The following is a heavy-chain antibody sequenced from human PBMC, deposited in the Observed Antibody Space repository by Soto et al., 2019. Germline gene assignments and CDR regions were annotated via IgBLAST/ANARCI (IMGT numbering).Heavy chain of an antibody. Sequence: EVQLLESGGGLVQPGGSLRLSCAASGFTFSIYVMSWVRQAPGKGLEWVSTISGSGGDTFYADSVKGRFTISRDNSKNTLYLQMNSLRAEDTAIYYCAKEDTIYNMDVWGQGTTVTVSS. CDR3: AKEDTIYNMDV. CDR2: ISGSGGDT. CDR1: GFTFSIYV. J-gene: IGHJ6*02. D-gene: IGHD1-1*01. V-gene: IGHV3-23*01.